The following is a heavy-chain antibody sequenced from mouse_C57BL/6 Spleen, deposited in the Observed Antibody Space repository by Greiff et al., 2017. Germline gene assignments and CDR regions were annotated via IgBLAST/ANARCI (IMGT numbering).Heavy chain of an antibody. CDR3: AKGYYGSSPYFDY. V-gene: IGHV1-82*01. Sequence: VQLKQSGPELVKPGASVKISCKASGYAFSSSWMNWVKQRPGKGLEWIGRIYPGDGDTNYNGKFKGKATLTADKSSSTAYMQLSSLTSEDSAVYFCAKGYYGSSPYFDYWGQGTTLTVSS. J-gene: IGHJ2*01. CDR2: IYPGDGDT. D-gene: IGHD1-1*01. CDR1: GYAFSSSW.